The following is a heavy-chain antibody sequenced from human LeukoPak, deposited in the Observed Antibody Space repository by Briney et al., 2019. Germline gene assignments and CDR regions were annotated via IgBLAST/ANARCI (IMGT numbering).Heavy chain of an antibody. CDR3: AKLGIGSTTRAWFDP. J-gene: IGHJ5*02. V-gene: IGHV1-2*06. CDR2: INPNSGDT. Sequence: ALVKVSCKASGYTFTAYYIHWVRQAPGQGLEWMGRINPNSGDTNYAQKFQGSVTLTRDTSINTAYMELSRLRSDDTAVYYCAKLGIGSTTRAWFDPWGQGTLVTVSS. CDR1: GYTFTAYY. D-gene: IGHD1-26*01.